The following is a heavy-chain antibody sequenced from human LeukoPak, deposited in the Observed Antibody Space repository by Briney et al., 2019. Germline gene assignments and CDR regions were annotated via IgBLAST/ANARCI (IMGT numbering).Heavy chain of an antibody. CDR3: ARDFRFLEDY. CDR1: GFTFSSYE. J-gene: IGHJ4*02. Sequence: PGGSLRLSCAASGFTFSSYEMNWVRQAPGKGLEWVSYITTSSRFIYYADSVKGRFTISRDNANNSLYLQMNSLRAEDTAVYYCARDFRFLEDYWGQGTLVTVSS. V-gene: IGHV3-21*05. CDR2: ITTSSRFI. D-gene: IGHD3-3*01.